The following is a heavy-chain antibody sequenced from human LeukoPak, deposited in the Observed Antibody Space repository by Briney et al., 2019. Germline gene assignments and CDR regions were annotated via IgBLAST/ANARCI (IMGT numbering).Heavy chain of an antibody. CDR3: AKDSGSSGWNDAFDI. CDR2: IRYDGSNK. D-gene: IGHD6-19*01. Sequence: TGGSLRLSCAASKFTFSTYGMHWVRQAPGKGLEWVAFIRYDGSNKYYADSVKGRFTISRDNSKNTLYLQMNSLRAEDTAVYYCAKDSGSSGWNDAFDIWGQGTMVTVSS. CDR1: KFTFSTYG. V-gene: IGHV3-30*02. J-gene: IGHJ3*02.